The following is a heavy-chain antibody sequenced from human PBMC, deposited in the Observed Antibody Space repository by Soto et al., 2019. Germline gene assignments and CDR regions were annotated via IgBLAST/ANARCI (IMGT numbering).Heavy chain of an antibody. CDR2: ISYDGSNK. CDR3: GLFWVTIGYYGLDV. D-gene: IGHD3-22*01. J-gene: IGHJ6*02. Sequence: GGSLRLSCAASGLTFSSYGMHWVRQAPGKGLEWVAVISYDGSNKYYADSVKGRFTISRDNSKNTLYLQMNSLRAEDTAVYYYGLFWVTIGYYGLDVWSQGTSVTVSS. CDR1: GLTFSSYG. V-gene: IGHV3-30*03.